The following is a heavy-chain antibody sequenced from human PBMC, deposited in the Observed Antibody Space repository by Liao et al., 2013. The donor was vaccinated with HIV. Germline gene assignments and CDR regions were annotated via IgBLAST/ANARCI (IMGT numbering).Heavy chain of an antibody. CDR2: INHSGST. J-gene: IGHJ3*01. CDR1: GGSFSSSY. Sequence: QVQLQQWGAGLLKPSETLSLTCGVFGGSFSSSYWSWIRQSPGKGLEWIGEINHSGSTKYNPSLKSRLTISEDTSKDQFSLRLTSVTAADTAVYYCARWSNGRFGARDAFDVWGQGTVVTVSS. V-gene: IGHV4-34*01. D-gene: IGHD3-3*01. CDR3: ARWSNGRFGARDAFDV.